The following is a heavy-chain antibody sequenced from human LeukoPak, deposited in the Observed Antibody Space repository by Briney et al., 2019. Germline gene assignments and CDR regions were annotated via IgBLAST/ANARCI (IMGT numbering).Heavy chain of an antibody. D-gene: IGHD1-26*01. CDR1: GFTFSSYG. Sequence: GRSLRLSCAASGFTFSSYGMHWVRQAPGKGLEWVAVISYDGSNKYYADSVKGRFTISRDNSKNTLYLQMNSLRAEDTAVYYCAKGVGARYYFDYWGQGTLVTVSA. CDR3: AKGVGARYYFDY. V-gene: IGHV3-30*18. J-gene: IGHJ4*02. CDR2: ISYDGSNK.